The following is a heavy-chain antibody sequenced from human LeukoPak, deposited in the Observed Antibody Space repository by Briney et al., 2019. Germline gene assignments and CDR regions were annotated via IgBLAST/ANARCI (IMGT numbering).Heavy chain of an antibody. CDR2: INPNSGGT. V-gene: IGHV1-2*02. J-gene: IGHJ6*03. D-gene: IGHD2-2*01. Sequence: GASVKVSCKASGYTFTGYYMHWVRQAPGQGVEGMGWINPNSGGTNYAQKFQGRVTMTRDTSISTAYMELSRLRSDDTAVYYCARGLSSTYYYYMDVWGKGTTVTVSS. CDR1: GYTFTGYY. CDR3: ARGLSSTYYYYMDV.